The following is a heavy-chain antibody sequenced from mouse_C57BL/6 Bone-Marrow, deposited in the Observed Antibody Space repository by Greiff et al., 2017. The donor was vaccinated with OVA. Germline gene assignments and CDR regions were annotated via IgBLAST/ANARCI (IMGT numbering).Heavy chain of an antibody. D-gene: IGHD2-13*01. CDR3: ARRWDYTYAMDY. Sequence: EVQLVESGGGLVKPGGSLKLSCAASGFTFSDYGMHWVRQAPEKGLEWVAYISSGSSTIYYADTVKGRFTISRDNAKNTLFLQMTSLRSEDTAMYYCARRWDYTYAMDYWGQGTSVTVSS. J-gene: IGHJ4*01. CDR1: GFTFSDYG. V-gene: IGHV5-17*01. CDR2: ISSGSSTI.